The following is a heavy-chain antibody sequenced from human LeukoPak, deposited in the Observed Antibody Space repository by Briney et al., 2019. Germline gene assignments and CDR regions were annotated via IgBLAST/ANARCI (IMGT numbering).Heavy chain of an antibody. CDR1: GGSISSYY. J-gene: IGHJ4*02. CDR3: ARGGGYTKNTNDY. Sequence: PSETLSLTCTVSGGSISSYYWSWIRQPPGKGLEWIGYIYCSGSTNYNPSLKSRVTISVDTSKNQFLVKLSSVTAEDTAAYYCARGGGYTKNTNDYWGQGTLVTVSS. D-gene: IGHD1-1*01. V-gene: IGHV4-59*08. CDR2: IYCSGST.